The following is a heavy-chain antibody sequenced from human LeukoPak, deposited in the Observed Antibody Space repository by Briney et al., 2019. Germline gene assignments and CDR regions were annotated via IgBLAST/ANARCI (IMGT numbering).Heavy chain of an antibody. J-gene: IGHJ4*02. V-gene: IGHV3-30*18. D-gene: IGHD1-14*01. CDR3: AKEYHPRVATAYDY. CDR1: GFTFSSYG. Sequence: GGSLRLSCAASGFTFSSYGMHWVRQAPGKGLEWVAVISYDGKNKYYADSVKGRFTISRDNSKNTLYLQMNSLRAEDTAVYYCAKEYHPRVATAYDYWGQGTLVTVSS. CDR2: ISYDGKNK.